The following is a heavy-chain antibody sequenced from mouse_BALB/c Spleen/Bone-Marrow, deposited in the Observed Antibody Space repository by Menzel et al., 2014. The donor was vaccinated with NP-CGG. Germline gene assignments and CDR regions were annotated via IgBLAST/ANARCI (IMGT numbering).Heavy chain of an antibody. CDR1: GFSLTSYG. J-gene: IGHJ4*01. V-gene: IGHV2-9*02. Sequence: VKLQESGPGLVAPSQSLSITCTVSGFSLTSYGVHWVRQPPGKGLEWLGVIWAGGSTNYNSALMSRLSISKDKSKSQVFLKMNSLQTDDTARYYCARGYGNLAMDYWGQGTSVTVSS. CDR3: ARGYGNLAMDY. D-gene: IGHD2-1*01. CDR2: IWAGGST.